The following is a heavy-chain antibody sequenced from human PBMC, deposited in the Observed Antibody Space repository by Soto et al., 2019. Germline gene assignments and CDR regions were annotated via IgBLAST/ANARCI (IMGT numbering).Heavy chain of an antibody. V-gene: IGHV3-30-3*01. CDR1: GFTFSSYA. Sequence: GGSLRLSCAASGFTFSSYAMHWVRQAPGKGLEWVAVISYDGSNKYYADSVKGRFTISRDNSKNTLYLQMNSLRAEDTAVYYCARDHTYDSSGYTDYWGQGTLVTVSS. CDR3: ARDHTYDSSGYTDY. J-gene: IGHJ4*02. D-gene: IGHD3-22*01. CDR2: ISYDGSNK.